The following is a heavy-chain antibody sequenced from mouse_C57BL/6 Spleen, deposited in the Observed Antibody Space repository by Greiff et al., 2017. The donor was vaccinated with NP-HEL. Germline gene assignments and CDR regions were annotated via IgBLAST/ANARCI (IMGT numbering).Heavy chain of an antibody. CDR1: GYAFSSYW. V-gene: IGHV1-80*01. Sequence: VQLQESGAELVKPGASVKISCKASGYAFSSYWMNWVKQRPGKGLEWIGQIYPGDGDTNYNGKFKGKATLTADKSSSTAYMQLSSLTSEDSAVYFCARCPLYYAMDYWGQGTSVTVSS. J-gene: IGHJ4*01. CDR3: ARCPLYYAMDY. CDR2: IYPGDGDT.